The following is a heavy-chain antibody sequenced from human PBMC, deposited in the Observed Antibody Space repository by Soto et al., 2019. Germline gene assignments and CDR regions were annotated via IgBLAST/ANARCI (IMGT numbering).Heavy chain of an antibody. D-gene: IGHD2-21*02. J-gene: IGHJ4*02. CDR2: FDPEGSDT. CDR3: ATMGFCGPGCYSFDY. V-gene: IGHV1-24*01. Sequence: PSVKVSCKVSGYTLRELAIHWVRQAPGKGFEWMGGFDPEGSDTIYAQKFQGRVTMTLDTSTETAYMELESLTSEDTAFYYCATMGFCGPGCYSFDYWVQGTLVTVSS. CDR1: GYTLRELA.